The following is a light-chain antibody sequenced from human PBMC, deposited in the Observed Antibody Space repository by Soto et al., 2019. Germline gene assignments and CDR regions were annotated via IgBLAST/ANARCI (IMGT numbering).Light chain of an antibody. Sequence: EIVMTQSPATLSVSPGERATLSCRASQSVDSNLAWYQQKPGQAPRLLIYDASARATGIPVRFSGSGSGTEFTLTISSLRSEDFAVYYCHQYNNLWTFGQGTKVEIK. V-gene: IGKV3-15*01. J-gene: IGKJ1*01. CDR3: HQYNNLWT. CDR2: DAS. CDR1: QSVDSN.